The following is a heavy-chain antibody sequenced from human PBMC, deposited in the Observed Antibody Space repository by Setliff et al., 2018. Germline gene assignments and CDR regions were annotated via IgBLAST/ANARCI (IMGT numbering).Heavy chain of an antibody. J-gene: IGHJ4*02. CDR2: INPGGGSS. CDR1: GYSFNSYY. V-gene: IGHV1-46*02. D-gene: IGHD6-13*01. CDR3: ARAGSAAAGRKGIFEY. Sequence: SVKVSCKSSGYSFNSYYMHWVRQAPGQGLEWMGIINPGGGSSSSTEKFQGRVTMTRDTSASTVYMEMGNLTSDDTAVYYCARAGSAAAGRKGIFEYWGQGSLVTVSS.